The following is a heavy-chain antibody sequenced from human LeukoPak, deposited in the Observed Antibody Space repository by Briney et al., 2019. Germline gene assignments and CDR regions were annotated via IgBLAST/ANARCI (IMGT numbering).Heavy chain of an antibody. CDR1: RFTFSRHW. D-gene: IGHD2-15*01. V-gene: IGHV3-7*01. CDR3: ARVRGPSFVLSPIDY. J-gene: IGHJ4*02. Sequence: PGGSLRLSCAASRFTFSRHWMSWVRQAPGKGLEWVANIEQDGDEKYYVDSVKGRFIISRDSTKNSLYLQMNSLRAEDTAVYYCARVRGPSFVLSPIDYWGQGTLVTVSS. CDR2: IEQDGDEK.